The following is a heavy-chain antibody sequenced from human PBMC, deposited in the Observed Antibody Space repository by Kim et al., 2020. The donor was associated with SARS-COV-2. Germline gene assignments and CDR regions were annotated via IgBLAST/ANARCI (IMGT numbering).Heavy chain of an antibody. J-gene: IGHJ4*02. CDR2: ISSSSSYI. D-gene: IGHD2-15*01. CDR1: GFTFSSYS. Sequence: GWSLRLSCAASGFTFSSYSMNWVRQAPGKGLEWVSSISSSSSYIYYADSVKGRFTISRDNAKNSLYLQMNSLRAEDTAVYYCARAALGYCSGGSCYSWGYWGQGTLVTVSS. V-gene: IGHV3-21*01. CDR3: ARAALGYCSGGSCYSWGY.